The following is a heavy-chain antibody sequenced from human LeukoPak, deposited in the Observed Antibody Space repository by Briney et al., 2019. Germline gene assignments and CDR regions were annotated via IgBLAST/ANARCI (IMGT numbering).Heavy chain of an antibody. CDR2: ITWNSGVI. CDR3: AKEGGGNSFDI. J-gene: IGHJ3*02. D-gene: IGHD4-23*01. V-gene: IGHV3-9*03. CDR1: GFTFDDYA. Sequence: KAGGSLRLSCAASGFTFDDYAMHWVRQAPGKGLEWVSGITWNSGVIGYEDSVKGRFTISRDNAKHSLYLQMNSLRAEDMALYYCAKEGGGNSFDIWGQGTMVTVSS.